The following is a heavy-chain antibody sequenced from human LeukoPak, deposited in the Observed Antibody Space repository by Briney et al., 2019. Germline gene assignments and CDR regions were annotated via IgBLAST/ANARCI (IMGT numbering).Heavy chain of an antibody. V-gene: IGHV1-2*02. CDR3: ATDTLFTFRLGY. Sequence: ASVKVSCKASGYTFTSYDINWVRQATGQGLGWMGWINPNSGGTNYAQKFQGRVTMTRDTSISTAYMELSSLRSEDTAVYYCATDTLFTFRLGYWGQGTLVTVSS. CDR2: INPNSGGT. D-gene: IGHD2-21*01. J-gene: IGHJ4*02. CDR1: GYTFTSYD.